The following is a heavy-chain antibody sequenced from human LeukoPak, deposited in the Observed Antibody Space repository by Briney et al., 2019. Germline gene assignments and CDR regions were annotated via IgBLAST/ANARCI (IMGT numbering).Heavy chain of an antibody. Sequence: GGSLRLSCAASGFTFSSYGMPWVRQAPGKGLEWVAVIYYDGSNKYYADSVKGRFTVSRDNSKNTLYLQMNSLRTEDTAVYYCARDAAARPPRVLDYWGQGTLATVSS. CDR3: ARDAAARPPRVLDY. D-gene: IGHD6-6*01. J-gene: IGHJ4*02. CDR1: GFTFSSYG. V-gene: IGHV3-33*01. CDR2: IYYDGSNK.